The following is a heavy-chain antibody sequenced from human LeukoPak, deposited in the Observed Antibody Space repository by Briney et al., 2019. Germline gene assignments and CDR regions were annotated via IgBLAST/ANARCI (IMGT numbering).Heavy chain of an antibody. CDR2: IDPSDSDT. J-gene: IGHJ4*02. CDR1: GSSFTNYW. V-gene: IGHV5-51*01. CDR3: ARQTAMGRSGDF. D-gene: IGHD5-18*01. Sequence: GESLKISCKASGSSFTNYWIGWVRQMPEKGLEWMGIIDPSDSDTRYTPSFQGQVTISADKSLTTAYLQWNSLKASDTAMYYCARQTAMGRSGDFWGQGTLVTVSS.